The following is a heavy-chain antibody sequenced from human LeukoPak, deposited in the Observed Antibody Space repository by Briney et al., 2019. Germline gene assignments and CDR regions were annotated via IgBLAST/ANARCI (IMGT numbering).Heavy chain of an antibody. J-gene: IGHJ6*02. CDR2: ISAYNGNT. CDR1: GYTFTSYG. Sequence: ASVKVSCKASGYTFTSYGISWVRQAPGQGLEWMGWISAYNGNTNYAQKFQGRVTITADESTSTAYMELSSLRSEDTAVYYCARVSRVTIFGVVPSPHSGMDVWGQGTTVTVSS. V-gene: IGHV1-18*01. CDR3: ARVSRVTIFGVVPSPHSGMDV. D-gene: IGHD3-3*01.